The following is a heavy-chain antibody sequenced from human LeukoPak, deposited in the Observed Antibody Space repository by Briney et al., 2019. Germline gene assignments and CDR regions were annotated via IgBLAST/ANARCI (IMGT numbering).Heavy chain of an antibody. J-gene: IGHJ4*02. V-gene: IGHV3-21*01. CDR3: ARGLERATIRALGY. CDR2: ISSSSSYI. Sequence: GGSLRLSCAASGFTFSSYSMNWVRQAPGKGLEWVSSISSSSSYIYYADSVKGRFTISRDNAKNSLYLQMNSLRAEDTAVYYCARGLERATIRALGYWGQGTLVTVSS. D-gene: IGHD5-24*01. CDR1: GFTFSSYS.